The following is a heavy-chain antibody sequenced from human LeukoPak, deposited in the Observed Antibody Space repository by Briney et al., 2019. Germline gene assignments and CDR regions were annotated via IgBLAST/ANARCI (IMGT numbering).Heavy chain of an antibody. CDR1: GYTFTSYD. CDR2: MNPNSGNT. J-gene: IGHJ5*02. Sequence: GASVKVSCKASGYTFTSYDINWVRQATGQGLEWMGWMNPNSGNTGYAQKFQGRVTMTRNTSLSIAYMELSSLTSEDMAVYYCARPYQLIPPRGWFDPWGQGTLVTVSS. D-gene: IGHD2-2*01. CDR3: ARPYQLIPPRGWFDP. V-gene: IGHV1-8*01.